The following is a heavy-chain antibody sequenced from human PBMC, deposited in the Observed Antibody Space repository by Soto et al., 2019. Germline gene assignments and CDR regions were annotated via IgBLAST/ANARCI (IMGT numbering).Heavy chain of an antibody. Sequence: PGGSLRLSCAASGFTFSAYSMNWVRQAPGKGLEWVSCISSRTNTIYYADSVQGRFTISRDDAKNSLYLQMDSLRAEDTAVYYCARDRRIAAAADFYFDSWGQGTLVTVSS. D-gene: IGHD6-13*01. CDR2: ISSRTNTI. J-gene: IGHJ4*02. V-gene: IGHV3-48*01. CDR3: ARDRRIAAAADFYFDS. CDR1: GFTFSAYS.